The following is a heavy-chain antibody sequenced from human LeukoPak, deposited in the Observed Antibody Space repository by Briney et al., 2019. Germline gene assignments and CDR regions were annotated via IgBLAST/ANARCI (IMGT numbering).Heavy chain of an antibody. V-gene: IGHV1-3*03. CDR2: INAGNGNT. Sequence: ASVKVSCKASGYTFTSYAMHWVRQAPGQRLEWMGWINAGNGNTKYSQEFQGRVTITRDTSASTAYMELSSLRAEDTAVYYCARNPIWSGYILLDYWGQGTLVTVSS. D-gene: IGHD3-3*01. CDR1: GYTFTSYA. CDR3: ARNPIWSGYILLDY. J-gene: IGHJ4*02.